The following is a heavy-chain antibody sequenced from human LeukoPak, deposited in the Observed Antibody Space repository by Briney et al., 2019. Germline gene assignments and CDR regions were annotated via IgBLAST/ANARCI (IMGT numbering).Heavy chain of an antibody. Sequence: PSETLSLTCTVSGGSISSSYWSWIRQPPGKGLEWIGYIYYSGSTNYNPSLMSRVTISVDTPKNQFSLKLSSVTAAGTAVYYCARVAGQYYGGSGYQWYFDLWGRGALVTVSS. D-gene: IGHD3-22*01. V-gene: IGHV4-59*01. J-gene: IGHJ2*01. CDR1: GGSISSSY. CDR2: IYYSGST. CDR3: ARVAGQYYGGSGYQWYFDL.